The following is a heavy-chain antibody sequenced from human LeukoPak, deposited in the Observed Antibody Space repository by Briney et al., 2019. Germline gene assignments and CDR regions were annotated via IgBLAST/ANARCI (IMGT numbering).Heavy chain of an antibody. CDR1: GGSFSGYY. V-gene: IGHV4-34*01. D-gene: IGHD3-10*01. CDR2: INRRGST. CDR3: ARGQPSGDVESEGVFDY. Sequence: KPSETLSLTCAVYGGSFSGYYRSWIRPPPGKGLEWIGEINRRGSTNYNPSLESRVTISVDTSKNQFSLKLSSVTAADTSVYYCARGQPSGDVESEGVFDYWSQGKLVTVSS. J-gene: IGHJ4*02.